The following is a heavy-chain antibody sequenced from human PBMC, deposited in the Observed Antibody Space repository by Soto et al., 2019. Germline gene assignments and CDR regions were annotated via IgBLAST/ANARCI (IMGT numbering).Heavy chain of an antibody. CDR2: ISAYNGNT. Sequence: ASVKVSCKASGYTFTSYGISWVRQAPGQGLERMGWISAYNGNTNYAQKIQGRVTMTTDKSTSTAYMELRSLRSDDTAVYYCARDASDIVLMVYAIPYGMDVWGQGTTVTVSS. D-gene: IGHD2-8*01. CDR3: ARDASDIVLMVYAIPYGMDV. V-gene: IGHV1-18*01. CDR1: GYTFTSYG. J-gene: IGHJ6*02.